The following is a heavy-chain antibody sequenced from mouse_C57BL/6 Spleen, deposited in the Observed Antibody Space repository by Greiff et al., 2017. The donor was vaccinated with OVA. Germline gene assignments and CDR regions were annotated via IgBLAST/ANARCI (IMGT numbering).Heavy chain of an antibody. V-gene: IGHV1-59*01. J-gene: IGHJ3*01. CDR3: ARLGQGFAY. CDR2: IDPSDSYT. D-gene: IGHD3-3*01. CDR1: GYTFTSYW. Sequence: VQLQQPGAELVRPGSSVKLSCKASGYTFTSYWMDWVKQRPGQGLEWIGEIDPSDSYTNYNQKFKGKATLTVDTSSSTAYMQLSSLTSEDSAVYYCARLGQGFAYWGQGTLVTVSA.